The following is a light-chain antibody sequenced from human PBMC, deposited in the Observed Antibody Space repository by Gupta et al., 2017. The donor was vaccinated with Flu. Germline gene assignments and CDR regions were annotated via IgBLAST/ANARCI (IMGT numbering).Light chain of an antibody. CDR1: QSLSYTANNKHF. CDR3: QQHYESPPT. Sequence: IVITQSPASLSVSLGEGATIDCRSNQSLSYTANNKHFLAWYQQRPGQPPKLLISMASERAAGVPNRFTGSGSGTHYTLTISSLKPEDVAVYYCQQHYESPPTFGRGTRV. V-gene: IGKV4-1*01. CDR2: MAS. J-gene: IGKJ2*01.